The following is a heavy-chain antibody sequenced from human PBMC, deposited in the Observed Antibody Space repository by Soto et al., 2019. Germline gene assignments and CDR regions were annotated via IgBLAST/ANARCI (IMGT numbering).Heavy chain of an antibody. CDR2: IDPSSGTT. CDR1: GYSFSNFY. J-gene: IGHJ6*02. V-gene: IGHV1-46*01. D-gene: IGHD2-15*01. Sequence: EASVKVSCKPSGYSFSNFYVHWVRQAPGQGLEWMGIIDPSSGTTSYTQKFQERVTMTRDTSMSTVYMELSRLRSEDTAVYYCARGAVVVPNGLIAGMDVWGLGTTVTV. CDR3: ARGAVVVPNGLIAGMDV.